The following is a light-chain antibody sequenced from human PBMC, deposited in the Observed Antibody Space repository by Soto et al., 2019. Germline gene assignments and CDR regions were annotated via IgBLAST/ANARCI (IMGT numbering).Light chain of an antibody. CDR2: GVS. CDR1: SSNIGAGYD. V-gene: IGLV1-40*01. CDR3: SSHTISSALQV. Sequence: QSVLTQPPSVSGAPGQRVTISCTGSSSNIGAGYDVHWYQQHPGKAPKLMIYGVSNRPSGVSNRFSGSKSGNTASLTISGLQADDEADYYCSSHTISSALQVFGTGTKVTVL. J-gene: IGLJ1*01.